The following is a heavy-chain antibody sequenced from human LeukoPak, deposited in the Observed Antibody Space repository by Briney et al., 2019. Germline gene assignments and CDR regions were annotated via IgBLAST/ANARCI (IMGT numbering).Heavy chain of an antibody. Sequence: ASVKVSCKASGYTFTGYYIHWVRQAPGQGPEWMGWINPNSGGTNYAQKFQGRVTMTRDTSISTAYMELSRLSSDDTAVYYCAREYGSGTKGYYYMDVWGKGTTVTVSS. CDR2: INPNSGGT. V-gene: IGHV1-2*02. CDR1: GYTFTGYY. CDR3: AREYGSGTKGYYYMDV. J-gene: IGHJ6*03. D-gene: IGHD3-10*01.